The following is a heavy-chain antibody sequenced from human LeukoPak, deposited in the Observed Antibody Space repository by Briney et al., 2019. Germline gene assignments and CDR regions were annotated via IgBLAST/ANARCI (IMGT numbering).Heavy chain of an antibody. D-gene: IGHD3-3*01. CDR3: ARGWSDYSHFDY. CDR2: IYTSGST. CDR1: GGSISSYY. V-gene: IGHV4-4*07. J-gene: IGHJ4*02. Sequence: PSETLSLTCTVSGGSISSYYWSWLRQPAGKGLEWIGRIYTSGSTNYNPSLKSRATMSVDTSKNQFSLKLSSVTAADTAVYYCARGWSDYSHFDYWGQGTLVTVSS.